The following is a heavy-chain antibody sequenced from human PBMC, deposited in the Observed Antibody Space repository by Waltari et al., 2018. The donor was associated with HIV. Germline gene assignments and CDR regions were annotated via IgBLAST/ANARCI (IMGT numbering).Heavy chain of an antibody. Sequence: EVQLVESGGGLVQPGGSLRLSCAASGFTFSSYWTHWVRQAPGKGLVWVSRISSDGSSTSYADSVKGRFTISRDNAKNTLYLQMNSLRAEDTAVYYCARAGRDGKLPPDYWGQGTLVTVSS. CDR3: ARAGRDGKLPPDY. D-gene: IGHD1-7*01. J-gene: IGHJ4*02. CDR2: ISSDGSST. CDR1: GFTFSSYW. V-gene: IGHV3-74*01.